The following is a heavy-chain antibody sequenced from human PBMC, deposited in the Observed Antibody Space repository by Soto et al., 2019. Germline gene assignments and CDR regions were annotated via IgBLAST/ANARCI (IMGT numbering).Heavy chain of an antibody. V-gene: IGHV3-73*01. CDR3: TRLNWNYGLDAFDI. CDR1: GFTFSGSA. D-gene: IGHD1-7*01. Sequence: VGSLRLSCAASGFTFSGSAMHWVRQASGKGLEWVGRIRSKANSYATAYAASVKGRFTISRDDSKNTAYLQMNSLKTEDTAVYYCTRLNWNYGLDAFDIWGQGTMVTVSS. CDR2: IRSKANSYAT. J-gene: IGHJ3*02.